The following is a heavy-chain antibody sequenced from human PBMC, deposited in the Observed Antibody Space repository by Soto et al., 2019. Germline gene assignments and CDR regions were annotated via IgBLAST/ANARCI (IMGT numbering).Heavy chain of an antibody. J-gene: IGHJ6*02. D-gene: IGHD4-17*01. V-gene: IGHV3-48*02. CDR3: VRGRCRSLMDX. CDR2: VGSSSSTM. Sequence: GSLKLSCAASGFTLSSYSMNWVRQAPRKGLEWDSYVGSSSSTMYYADSVKGRVTISRDNAKNSLYLQMYSLRDEDTAVYYCVRGRCRSLMDXWGQGSMVTGS. CDR1: GFTLSSYS.